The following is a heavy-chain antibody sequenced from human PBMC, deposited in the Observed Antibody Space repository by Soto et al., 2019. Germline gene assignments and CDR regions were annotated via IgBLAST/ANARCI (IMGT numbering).Heavy chain of an antibody. D-gene: IGHD6-6*01. CDR1: GITFSNVW. Sequence: EVQLVESGGGLVKPGGTLRVSCAASGITFSNVWMTWVRQAPGKGLEWVGRIKSKTDGGTTGYGAPVRGRFTISRDDSKNTLYLQMNSLKTEDTAVYYCTTGRFSSSLYFDSWGQGTLVTVSS. V-gene: IGHV3-15*01. J-gene: IGHJ4*02. CDR2: IKSKTDGGTT. CDR3: TTGRFSSSLYFDS.